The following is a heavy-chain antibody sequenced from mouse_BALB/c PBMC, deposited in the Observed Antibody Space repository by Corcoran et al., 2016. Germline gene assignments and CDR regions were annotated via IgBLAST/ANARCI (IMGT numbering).Heavy chain of an antibody. V-gene: IGHV9-3-1*01. J-gene: IGHJ2*01. CDR3: ARWGYYSLDF. D-gene: IGHD2-3*01. Sequence: QIQLVHSGPELKKPGETVKISCKASGYTFTNFGVIWVKQARGTGLKYMGWINTYTEEPTYVDAFKGRFAFSLETSASTAYLQINNLKNEDTATYFCARWGYYSLDFWGQGITLTVSS. CDR1: GYTFTNFG. CDR2: INTYTEEP.